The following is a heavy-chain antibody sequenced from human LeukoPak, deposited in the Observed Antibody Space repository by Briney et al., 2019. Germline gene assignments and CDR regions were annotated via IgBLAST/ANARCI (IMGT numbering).Heavy chain of an antibody. J-gene: IGHJ5*02. V-gene: IGHV4-39*07. D-gene: IGHD3-10*01. CDR1: GGSVSSGSYY. CDR3: ARGRIGGLWFGEVWFDP. Sequence: KPSETLSLTCTVSGGSVSSGSYYWSWIRQPPGKGLEWIGEINHSGSTNYNPSLKSRVTISVDTSKNQFSLKLSSVTAADTAVYYCARGRIGGLWFGEVWFDPWGQGTLVTVSS. CDR2: INHSGST.